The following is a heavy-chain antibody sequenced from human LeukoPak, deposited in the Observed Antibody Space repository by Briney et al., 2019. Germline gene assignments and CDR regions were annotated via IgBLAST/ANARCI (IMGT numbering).Heavy chain of an antibody. V-gene: IGHV1-2*02. Sequence: ASVKVSCKASGYTFTSYGISWVRQAPGQGLEWMGWINPNSGGTNYAQKFQGRVTMTRDTSISTAYMELSRLRSDDTAVYYCARAQSLTAPAGTFANSWGQGTLVTVSS. J-gene: IGHJ4*02. CDR2: INPNSGGT. CDR1: GYTFTSYG. D-gene: IGHD6-13*01. CDR3: ARAQSLTAPAGTFANS.